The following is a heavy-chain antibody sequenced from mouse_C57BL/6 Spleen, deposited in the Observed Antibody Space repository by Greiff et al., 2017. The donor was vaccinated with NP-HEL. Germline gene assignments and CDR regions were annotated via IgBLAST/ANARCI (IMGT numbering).Heavy chain of an antibody. V-gene: IGHV1-80*01. J-gene: IGHJ4*01. CDR2: IYPGDGDT. Sequence: QVQLKESGAELVKPGASVKISCKASGYAFSSYWMNWVEQRPGKGLEWIGQIYPGDGDTNYNGKFKGKATLTADKSSSTAYMQLSSLTSEDSAVYFCARKGKDRYAMDYWGQGTSVTVSS. CDR1: GYAFSSYW. CDR3: ARKGKDRYAMDY. D-gene: IGHD2-1*01.